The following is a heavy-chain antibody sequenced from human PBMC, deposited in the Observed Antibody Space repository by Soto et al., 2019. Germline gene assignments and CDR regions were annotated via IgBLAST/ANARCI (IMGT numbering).Heavy chain of an antibody. J-gene: IGHJ4*02. D-gene: IGHD5-12*01. CDR3: AKVRGYASGWRYFDY. CDR2: IFHTGST. Sequence: SETLSLTCNVSGGSISGYYWSWIRQAPGKGLQWIGYIFHTGSTSYNPSLRSRVTISVDTSKNQFSLNMNSVTAADTAVYYCAKVRGYASGWRYFDYWGQGTLVTVSS. V-gene: IGHV4-59*01. CDR1: GGSISGYY.